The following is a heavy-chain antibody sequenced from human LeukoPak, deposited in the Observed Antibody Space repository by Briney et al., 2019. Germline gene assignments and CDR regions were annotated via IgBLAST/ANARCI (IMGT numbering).Heavy chain of an antibody. CDR1: GFTFSSYG. CDR3: ARNVGRSSSSPNHYDY. D-gene: IGHD6-6*01. CDR2: IWYDGSNK. J-gene: IGHJ4*02. Sequence: QPGRSLRLSCAASGFTFSSYGMHWVRQAPGKGLEWVAVIWYDGSNKYYADSVKGRFTISRDNSKNTLYLQMNSLRAEDTAVYYCARNVGRSSSSPNHYDYWGQGTLVTVSS. V-gene: IGHV3-33*01.